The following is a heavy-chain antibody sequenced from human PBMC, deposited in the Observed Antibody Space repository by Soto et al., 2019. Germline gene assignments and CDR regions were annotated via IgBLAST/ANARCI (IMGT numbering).Heavy chain of an antibody. J-gene: IGHJ6*02. CDR1: GYYFTDYY. CDR3: ARSYTEMAGPYNGTDV. V-gene: IGHV1-2*02. D-gene: IGHD5-18*01. CDR2: TNPKSGGT. Sequence: QVQLVQSGAVVKKPGASVKVSCKASGYYFTDYYMHWVRQAPGQVLEWMGWTNPKSGGTTLEQRFQGRVTITRDTSISPTHLEVSRLRSDDTAIFYWARSYTEMAGPYNGTDVLGQGTTVTVAS.